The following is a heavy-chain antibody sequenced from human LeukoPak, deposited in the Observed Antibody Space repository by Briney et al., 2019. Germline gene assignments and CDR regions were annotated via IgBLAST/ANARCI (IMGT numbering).Heavy chain of an antibody. CDR1: GGTFSSYA. J-gene: IGHJ6*03. CDR3: ARASYSGSYNYYYMDV. D-gene: IGHD1-26*01. Sequence: SVKVSCKASGGTFSSYAISWVRQAPGQGLEWMGGIIPIFGTANYAQKFQGRVTITADKSTGTAYMELSSLRSEDTAVYYCARASYSGSYNYYYMDVWGKGTTVTVSS. CDR2: IIPIFGTA. V-gene: IGHV1-69*06.